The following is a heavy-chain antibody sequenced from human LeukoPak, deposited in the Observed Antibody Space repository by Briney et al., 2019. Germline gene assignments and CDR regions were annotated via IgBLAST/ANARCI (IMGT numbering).Heavy chain of an antibody. D-gene: IGHD5-24*01. CDR1: GFTFSSYA. J-gene: IGHJ5*02. Sequence: GGSLRLSCAASGFTFSSYAMHWVRQAPGKGLEWVAVISYDGSNKYYADSVKGRFTISRDNSKNTLYLQMNSLRAEDTAVYYCAKDLWASRDGYHLGADAWGQGTLVTVSS. CDR3: AKDLWASRDGYHLGADA. CDR2: ISYDGSNK. V-gene: IGHV3-30-3*02.